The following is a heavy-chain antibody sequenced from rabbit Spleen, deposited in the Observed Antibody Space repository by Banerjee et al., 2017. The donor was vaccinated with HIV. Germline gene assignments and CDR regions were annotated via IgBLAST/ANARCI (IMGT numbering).Heavy chain of an antibody. J-gene: IGHJ6*01. CDR1: GFSLGSTYW. CDR3: ARDSGSSFSSYGMDL. CDR2: MDIGSSGFS. Sequence: QEQLVESGGDLVKPEGSLTLTCTASGFSLGSTYWISWVRQAPGKGLEWIACMDIGSSGFSYFASWAKGRFTISKTSSTTVTLQMTSLTAADTATYFCARDSGSSFSSYGMDLWGQGTLVTVS. V-gene: IGHV1S45*01. D-gene: IGHD8-1*01.